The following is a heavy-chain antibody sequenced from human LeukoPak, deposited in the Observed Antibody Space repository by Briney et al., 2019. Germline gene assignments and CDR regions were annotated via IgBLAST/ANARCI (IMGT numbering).Heavy chain of an antibody. J-gene: IGHJ4*02. Sequence: ASVKLSCKASGSTFTSYYMHWVRQAPGQGLEWRGIINTSGGSTSYEQKFQGRVTMTRDTSTSTVYMELSSLRAEDTAVYYCARGKVFHDSSGYYNYWGQGTLVTVSS. CDR2: INTSGGST. D-gene: IGHD3-22*01. CDR1: GSTFTSYY. V-gene: IGHV1-46*01. CDR3: ARGKVFHDSSGYYNY.